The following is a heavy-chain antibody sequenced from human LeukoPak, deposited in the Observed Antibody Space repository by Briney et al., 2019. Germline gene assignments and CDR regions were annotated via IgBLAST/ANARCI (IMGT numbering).Heavy chain of an antibody. D-gene: IGHD4/OR15-4a*01. CDR1: GGTFNSHA. V-gene: IGHV1-69*11. CDR3: ARDPMGLQLFDY. CDR2: IIPVIGTG. Sequence: ASVKVSCKVSGGTFNSHAISWVRQAPGQGLEWMGRIIPVIGTGNYAQKFQGRVTITADESTTTAYLELHSLTSEDTAVYYCARDPMGLQLFDYWGQGTLVTVSS. J-gene: IGHJ4*02.